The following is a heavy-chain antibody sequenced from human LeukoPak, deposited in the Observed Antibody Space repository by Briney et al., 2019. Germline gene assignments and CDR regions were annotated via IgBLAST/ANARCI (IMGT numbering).Heavy chain of an antibody. V-gene: IGHV4-59*01. CDR1: GGSISSYY. CDR3: ARGGCSGGSCYELDY. Sequence: SETLSLTCTVSGGSISSYYWSWIRQPPGKGLEWIRYIYYSGSTNYNPSLKSRVTISVDTSKNQFSLKLSSVTAADTAVYYCARGGCSGGSCYELDYWGQGTLVTVSS. D-gene: IGHD2-15*01. CDR2: IYYSGST. J-gene: IGHJ4*02.